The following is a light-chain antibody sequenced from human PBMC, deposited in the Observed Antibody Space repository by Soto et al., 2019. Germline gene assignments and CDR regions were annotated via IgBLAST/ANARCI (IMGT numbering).Light chain of an antibody. CDR3: PQYGSSLPWT. Sequence: EIVLTQSPGILSLSPGEGATLSCRASQTISSNSLAWFQQKPGQAPMLLIYGASNGATGIPDRFSGGGFGTNFTLTIRRLEAEDFSVYYCPQYGSSLPWTFGKGTRVEIK. CDR2: GAS. V-gene: IGKV3-20*01. J-gene: IGKJ1*01. CDR1: QTISSNS.